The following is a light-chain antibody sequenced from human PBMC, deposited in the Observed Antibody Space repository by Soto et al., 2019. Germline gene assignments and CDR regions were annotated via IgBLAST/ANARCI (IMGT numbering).Light chain of an antibody. CDR1: QSISSY. J-gene: IGKJ4*01. CDR3: HRSFSTPLT. Sequence: DIQMTQSPSSLSASVGDRVTITCRASQSISSYLHWYQQKPGKAPKLQIYAASSLQSGVTSRFSGSRSVTDFTLTISSLQPEDFASYYYHRSFSTPLTVGGGTKVEIK. CDR2: AAS. V-gene: IGKV1-39*01.